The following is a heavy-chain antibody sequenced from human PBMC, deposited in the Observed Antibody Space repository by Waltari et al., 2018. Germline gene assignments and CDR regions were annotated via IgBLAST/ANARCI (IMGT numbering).Heavy chain of an antibody. CDR3: ARDLMYGEHPLFDR. V-gene: IGHV3-49*04. CDR1: GLTFVVYS. CDR2: IRSKAYGETT. D-gene: IGHD4-17*01. J-gene: IGHJ5*02. Sequence: DVQLAESGGGFVQHGRSLRLPCTTSGLTFVVYSINWVRQAPGQGLEWVGFIRSKAYGETTDYAASVRGRFTISRDDSKSIAYLQMNSLKTEDTAIYFCARDLMYGEHPLFDRWGQGTLVTVSS.